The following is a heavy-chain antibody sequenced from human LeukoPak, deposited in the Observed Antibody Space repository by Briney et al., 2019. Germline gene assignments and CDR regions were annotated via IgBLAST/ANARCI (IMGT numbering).Heavy chain of an antibody. CDR3: TTDGEVDYDILTGPPLGDY. Sequence: GGTLRLSCAASGFTFSSYGMSWVRQAPGKGLEWVGRIKSKTDGGTTDYAAPVKGRFTISRDDSKNTLYLQMNSLKTEDTAVYYCTTDGEVDYDILTGPPLGDYWGQGTLVTVSS. CDR2: IKSKTDGGTT. CDR1: GFTFSSYG. J-gene: IGHJ4*02. V-gene: IGHV3-15*01. D-gene: IGHD3-9*01.